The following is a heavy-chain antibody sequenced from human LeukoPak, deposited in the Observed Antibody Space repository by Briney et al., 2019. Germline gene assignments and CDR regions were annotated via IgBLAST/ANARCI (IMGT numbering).Heavy chain of an antibody. CDR2: ISATNTDI. V-gene: IGHV3-11*01. Sequence: GGSLRLSCAASGFTFSDYHMSWIRQAPGKGLEWVSYISATNTDIHYTDSVKGRFTISRDKAKNSLYLQMNSLSAEDTAVYYCARDRCSGGGCYFYYMDVGGKGTTVAISS. J-gene: IGHJ6*03. D-gene: IGHD2-15*01. CDR3: ARDRCSGGGCYFYYMDV. CDR1: GFTFSDYH.